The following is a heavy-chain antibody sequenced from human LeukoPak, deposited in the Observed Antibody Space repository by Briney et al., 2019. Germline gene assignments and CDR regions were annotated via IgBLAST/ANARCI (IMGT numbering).Heavy chain of an antibody. D-gene: IGHD6-19*01. Sequence: GGSLRLSCAASGFTFSSYGMHWVRQSPGKGLEWVAFIGYDGSNKYYADSVKGRFTISRDNSKNTLYLQMNSLRAEDTAVYYCAKDAAYGSGWYHYYYYMDVWGKGTTVTISS. CDR3: AKDAAYGSGWYHYYYYMDV. V-gene: IGHV3-30*02. CDR2: IGYDGSNK. J-gene: IGHJ6*03. CDR1: GFTFSSYG.